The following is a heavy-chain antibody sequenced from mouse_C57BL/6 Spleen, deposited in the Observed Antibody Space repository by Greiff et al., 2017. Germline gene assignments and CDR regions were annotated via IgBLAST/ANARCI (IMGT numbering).Heavy chain of an antibody. V-gene: IGHV1-82*01. Sequence: QVQLQQSGPELVKPGASVKISCKASGYAFSSSWMNWVKQRPGKGLEWIGRIYPGDGDTNYNGKFKGKATLTADKSPSTAYMQLSSLTSEDSAVYFCARAFITTVVDAMDYWGQGTSVTVSS. D-gene: IGHD1-1*01. CDR1: GYAFSSSW. CDR3: ARAFITTVVDAMDY. J-gene: IGHJ4*01. CDR2: IYPGDGDT.